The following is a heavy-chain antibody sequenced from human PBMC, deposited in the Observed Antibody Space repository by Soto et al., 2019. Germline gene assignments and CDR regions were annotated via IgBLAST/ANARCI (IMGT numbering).Heavy chain of an antibody. J-gene: IGHJ2*01. Sequence: EVQLLESGGGLVQPGGSLRLSCVGSGFTFINHAMNWGRQAPGAGLEWVSGICGGGVRTFDADSEKGRCPISRDNSKNPVNLQMNSLKADDTAVYYCARKVLVSTTRPDYWYFDLWGRGTLVTVSS. CDR2: ICGGGVRT. CDR1: GFTFINHA. V-gene: IGHV3-23*01. D-gene: IGHD2-8*01. CDR3: ARKVLVSTTRPDYWYFDL.